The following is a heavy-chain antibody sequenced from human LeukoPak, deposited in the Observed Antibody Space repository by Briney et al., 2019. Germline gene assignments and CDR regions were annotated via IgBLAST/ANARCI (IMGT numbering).Heavy chain of an antibody. D-gene: IGHD3-9*01. CDR3: ARGRESSKLTSGFQSFDWLSDSFDL. CDR1: GYSFTNYD. V-gene: IGHV1-8*01. J-gene: IGHJ3*01. CDR2: MSPNSDKT. Sequence: ASVKVSCKTSGYSFTNYDINWVRQATGQGLEWMGWMSPNSDKTGYAQKFQGRVTMTKNTSMSTAYMELSSLTSEDTAVYYCARGRESSKLTSGFQSFDWLSDSFDLWGQGTIVTVSS.